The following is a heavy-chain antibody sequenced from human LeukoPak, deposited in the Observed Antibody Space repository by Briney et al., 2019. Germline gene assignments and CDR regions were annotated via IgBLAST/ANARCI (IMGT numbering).Heavy chain of an antibody. Sequence: GGSLRLSCVASGFTFRSYWMSWVRQAPGKGLEWVANIKQDGSEKYYVDSVKGRFTISRDNAKNSLYLQMNSLRAEDTAVYYCVRDSSSWYYGGAFDYWGQGTLVTVSS. V-gene: IGHV3-7*01. D-gene: IGHD6-13*01. CDR2: IKQDGSEK. CDR3: VRDSSSWYYGGAFDY. CDR1: GFTFRSYW. J-gene: IGHJ4*02.